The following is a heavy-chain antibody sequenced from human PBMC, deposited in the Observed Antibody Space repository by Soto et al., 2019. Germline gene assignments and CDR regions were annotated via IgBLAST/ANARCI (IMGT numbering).Heavy chain of an antibody. CDR2: INPSGGST. V-gene: IGHV1-46*01. Sequence: GASVKVSCKASGYTFTSYYMHWVRQAPGQGLEWMGIINPSGGSTSYAQKFQGRVTMTRDTSTSTVYMELSSLRSEDTAVYYCARGRTAARPNQYYYYYYMDVWGKGTTVTVSS. CDR1: GYTFTSYY. D-gene: IGHD6-6*01. CDR3: ARGRTAARPNQYYYYYYMDV. J-gene: IGHJ6*03.